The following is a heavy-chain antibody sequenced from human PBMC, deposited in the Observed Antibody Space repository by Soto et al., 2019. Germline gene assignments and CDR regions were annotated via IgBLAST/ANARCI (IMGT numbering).Heavy chain of an antibody. CDR3: ARLHFPMATTKGYFDY. D-gene: IGHD1-26*01. CDR2: IYYSGST. CDR1: GGSISSRSYY. J-gene: IGHJ4*02. Sequence: SETLSLTCTVSGGSISSRSYYWGWIRQPPGKGLEWIGSIYYSGSTYYNPSLKSRVTISVDTSKNQFSLKLSSVTAADTAVYYCARLHFPMATTKGYFDYWGQGTLVTVSS. V-gene: IGHV4-39*01.